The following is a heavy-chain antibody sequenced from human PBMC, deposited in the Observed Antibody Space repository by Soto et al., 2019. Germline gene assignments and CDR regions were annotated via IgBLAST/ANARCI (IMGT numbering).Heavy chain of an antibody. V-gene: IGHV4-59*01. CDR3: ARGRGSGSSFYYYGMDV. CDR1: GGSISSYY. Sequence: PSETLSLSCTVSGGSISSYYWSWIRQPPGKGLEWIGYIYCSGSTNYNPSLKSRVTISVDTSKNQFSLKLSSVTAADTAVYYCARGRGSGSSFYYYGMDVWGQGTTVTVSS. D-gene: IGHD3-10*01. J-gene: IGHJ6*02. CDR2: IYCSGST.